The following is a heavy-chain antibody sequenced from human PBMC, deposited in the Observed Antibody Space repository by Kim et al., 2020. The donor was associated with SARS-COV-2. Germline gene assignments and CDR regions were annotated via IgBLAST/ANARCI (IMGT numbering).Heavy chain of an antibody. J-gene: IGHJ4*02. CDR1: GFTFGDYA. V-gene: IGHV3-49*04. Sequence: GGSLRLSCTASGFTFGDYAMSWVRQAPGKGLEWVGFIRSKAYGGTTEYAASVKGRFTISRDDSKSIAYLQMNSLKTEDTAVYYCTTGYSSGWDFDYWGQGTRVTVS. CDR3: TTGYSSGWDFDY. CDR2: IRSKAYGGTT. D-gene: IGHD6-19*01.